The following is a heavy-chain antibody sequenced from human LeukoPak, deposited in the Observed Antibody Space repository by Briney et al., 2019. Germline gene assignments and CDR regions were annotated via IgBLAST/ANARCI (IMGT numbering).Heavy chain of an antibody. J-gene: IGHJ4*02. D-gene: IGHD6-13*01. V-gene: IGHV1-2*02. CDR1: GYTFTGYY. CDR3: ARISVLAAAGTLGGDDY. Sequence: GASVKVSCKASGYTFTGYYMHWVRQAPGQGLEWMGWINPNSGGTNYAQKFQGRVTMTRDTSISTAYMELSRLRSDDTAVYYCARISVLAAAGTLGGDDYWGQGTLVTVSS. CDR2: INPNSGGT.